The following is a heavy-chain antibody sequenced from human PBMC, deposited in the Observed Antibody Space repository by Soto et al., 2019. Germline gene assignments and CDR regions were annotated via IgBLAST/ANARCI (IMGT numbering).Heavy chain of an antibody. CDR1: GFSFSISP. Sequence: GGSLRLSCAASGFSFSISPMHWVRQVPGEGLVWVSSINNDGSRTWYADSVRGRIAMSRDNARNLVYLQMNSLRAEDTAVYYCGTTFEYWGQGALVTVSS. CDR3: GTTFEY. V-gene: IGHV3-74*01. D-gene: IGHD1-26*01. J-gene: IGHJ4*02. CDR2: INNDGSRT.